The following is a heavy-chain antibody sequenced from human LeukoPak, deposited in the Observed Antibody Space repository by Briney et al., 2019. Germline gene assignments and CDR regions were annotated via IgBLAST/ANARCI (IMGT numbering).Heavy chain of an antibody. CDR2: INQDGSEK. D-gene: IGHD6-25*01. CDR1: GFTFNSNW. Sequence: PGGSLRLSCAASGFTFNSNWMTWVRRAPGKGLEWVANINQDGSEKYYVDSVKGRFTVSRDNAKISLYLQMNSLRAEDTAIYYCARAFYSSADYWGQGTLVAVSS. V-gene: IGHV3-7*01. CDR3: ARAFYSSADY. J-gene: IGHJ4*02.